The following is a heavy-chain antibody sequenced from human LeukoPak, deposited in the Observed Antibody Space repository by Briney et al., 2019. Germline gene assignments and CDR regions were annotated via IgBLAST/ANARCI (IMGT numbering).Heavy chain of an antibody. D-gene: IGHD5-18*01. Sequence: PSETLSLTCTVSGGSISSYYWSWTRQPPGKGLEWIGSIYHSGSTYYNPSLKSRVTISVDTSKNQFSLKLSSVTAADTAVYYCARAIGYSYAFDIWGQGTMVTVSS. CDR3: ARAIGYSYAFDI. CDR2: IYHSGST. CDR1: GGSISSYY. J-gene: IGHJ3*02. V-gene: IGHV4-38-2*02.